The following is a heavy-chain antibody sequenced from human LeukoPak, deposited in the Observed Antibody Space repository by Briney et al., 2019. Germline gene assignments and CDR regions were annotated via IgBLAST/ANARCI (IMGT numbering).Heavy chain of an antibody. V-gene: IGHV4-39*07. CDR1: GGSISSSSYY. CDR2: IYYSGST. CDR3: AREPGFDSSGYLNWFDP. D-gene: IGHD3-22*01. J-gene: IGHJ5*02. Sequence: SETLSLTCTVSGGSISSSSYYWGWIRQPPGKGLEWIGSIYYSGSTYYNPSLKSRVTISVDTSKNRFSLKLTSVTAADTAVYYCAREPGFDSSGYLNWFDPWGQGTLVTVSS.